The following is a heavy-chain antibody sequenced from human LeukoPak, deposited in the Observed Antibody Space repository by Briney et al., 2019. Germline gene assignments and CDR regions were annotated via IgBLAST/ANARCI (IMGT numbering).Heavy chain of an antibody. J-gene: IGHJ4*02. V-gene: IGHV3-53*04. CDR2: IYSADTT. CDR1: GFTVSSDY. CDR3: ARGGTPGYSSGRIDY. D-gene: IGHD6-19*01. Sequence: GGSLRLSCAASGFTVSSDYMTWVRQAPGKGLEWVSIIYSADTTYYADSVKGRFTISRHNSENTLYLHMNSLRVEDTAVYFCARGGTPGYSSGRIDYWGQGTLVTVSS.